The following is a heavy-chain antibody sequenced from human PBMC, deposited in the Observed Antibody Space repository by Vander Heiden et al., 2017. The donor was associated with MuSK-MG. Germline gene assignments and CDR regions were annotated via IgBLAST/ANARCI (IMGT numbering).Heavy chain of an antibody. Sequence: QVQLVQSGAEVKKPGASVNVSCTASGYAFTGYYMRWVRQAPGQGLEWMGWINPNSGGTNYAQKFQHRVTMTRDTSISTAYMELSRLRSDDTAVYYGARDSNPPPYGSNFDYWGQGTLVTVSS. V-gene: IGHV1-2*02. CDR2: INPNSGGT. J-gene: IGHJ4*02. CDR1: GYAFTGYY. CDR3: ARDSNPPPYGSNFDY. D-gene: IGHD6-13*01.